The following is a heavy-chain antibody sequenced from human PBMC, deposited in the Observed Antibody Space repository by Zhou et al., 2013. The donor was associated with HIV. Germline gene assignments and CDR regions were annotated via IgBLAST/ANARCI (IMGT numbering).Heavy chain of an antibody. CDR2: IIPIFGTA. J-gene: IGHJ2*01. CDR3: ARGIVYYYGSGSYSEYFDL. V-gene: IGHV1-69*12. Sequence: QVQLVQSGAEVKKPGSSVKVSCKASGGSFISYAISWVRQAPGQGLEWMGGIIPIFGTANYAQKFQGRVTITADESTSTAYMELSSLRSEDTAVYYCARGIVYYYGSGSYSEYFDLWGRGSLVTVSS. D-gene: IGHD3-10*01. CDR1: GGSFISYA.